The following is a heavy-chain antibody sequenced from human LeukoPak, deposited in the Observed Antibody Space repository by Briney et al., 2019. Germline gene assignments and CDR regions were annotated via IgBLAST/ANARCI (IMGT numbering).Heavy chain of an antibody. D-gene: IGHD6-13*01. Sequence: GESLQISCKGSGYSFTNYWIGWVRQMPGKGLEWMGIVYPGDSDTRYSPSFQGQVTISADKSISTAYLQWSSLKASDTAIYYCARRGESSSWYSSYWGQGTLVTVSS. J-gene: IGHJ4*02. CDR3: ARRGESSSWYSSY. V-gene: IGHV5-51*01. CDR1: GYSFTNYW. CDR2: VYPGDSDT.